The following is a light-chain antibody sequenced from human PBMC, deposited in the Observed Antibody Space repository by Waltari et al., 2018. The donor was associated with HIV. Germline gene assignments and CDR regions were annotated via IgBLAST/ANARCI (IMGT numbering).Light chain of an antibody. CDR1: PSVSSSY. CDR2: GAS. V-gene: IGKV3-20*01. Sequence: EIVLTQSPGTLSLSPGERATLSCRASPSVSSSYLACYQQKPGQAPRLLIYGASSRATGIPDRFSGSGSGTDFTLTISRLEPEDFAVYSCQQYGSSPYTFGQGTKLEIK. CDR3: QQYGSSPYT. J-gene: IGKJ2*01.